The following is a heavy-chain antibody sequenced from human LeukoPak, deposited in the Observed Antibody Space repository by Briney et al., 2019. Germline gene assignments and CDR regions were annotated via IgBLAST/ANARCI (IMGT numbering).Heavy chain of an antibody. Sequence: ASVKVSCKASGYTFTSYYMHWVRQAPGQGLEWMGWINPNSGGTNYAQKFQGWVTMTRDTSISTAYMELSRLRSDDTAVYYCARAWGSGSSAPYYYYGMDVWGQGTTVTVSS. V-gene: IGHV1-2*04. CDR2: INPNSGGT. D-gene: IGHD3-10*01. CDR1: GYTFTSYY. J-gene: IGHJ6*02. CDR3: ARAWGSGSSAPYYYYGMDV.